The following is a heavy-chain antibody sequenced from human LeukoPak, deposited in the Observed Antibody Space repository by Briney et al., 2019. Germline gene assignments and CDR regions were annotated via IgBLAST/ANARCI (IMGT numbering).Heavy chain of an antibody. CDR3: AKSKGLGEGRNYYYGMDV. D-gene: IGHD4-17*01. CDR1: GFTFSSYA. J-gene: IGHJ6*02. V-gene: IGHV3-23*01. Sequence: GGSLRLSCAASGFTFSSYAMSWVRQAPGKGLEWVSAISGSGGSTYYADSVKGRFTISRDNSKNTLYLQMNSLRAEDTAVYYCAKSKGLGEGRNYYYGMDVWGQGTTVTVSS. CDR2: ISGSGGST.